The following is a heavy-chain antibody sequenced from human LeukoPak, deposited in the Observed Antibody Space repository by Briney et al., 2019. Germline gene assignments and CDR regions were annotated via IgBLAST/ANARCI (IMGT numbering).Heavy chain of an antibody. CDR1: GFTFGDCA. CDR3: TRAGWELLPLLY. CDR2: IRSKAYGGTT. V-gene: IGHV3-49*04. D-gene: IGHD1-26*01. J-gene: IGHJ4*02. Sequence: GGSLRLSCTASGFTFGDCAMSWVRQAPGKGLEWVGFIRSKAYGGTTEYAASVKGRFTISRDDSKSIAYLQMNSLKTEDTAVYYCTRAGWELLPLLYWGQGTLVTVSS.